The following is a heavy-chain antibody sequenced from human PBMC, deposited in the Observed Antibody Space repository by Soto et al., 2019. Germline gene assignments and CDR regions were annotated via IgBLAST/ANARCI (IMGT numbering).Heavy chain of an antibody. CDR3: AREWELPNYYGMDV. V-gene: IGHV3-53*01. CDR2: IYSGGST. CDR1: GFTVSSNY. J-gene: IGHJ6*02. Sequence: EVQLVESGGGLIQPGGSLRLSCAASGFTVSSNYTSWVRQAPGKGLEWVSVIYSGGSTYYADSVKGRFTISRDNSKNTVHLQMNSLRAEDTAVYYCAREWELPNYYGMDVWGQGTTVTVSS. D-gene: IGHD1-26*01.